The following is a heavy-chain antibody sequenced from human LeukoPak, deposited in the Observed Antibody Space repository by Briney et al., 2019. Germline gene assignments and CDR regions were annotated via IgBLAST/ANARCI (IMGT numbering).Heavy chain of an antibody. CDR2: IYHSGST. Sequence: SETLSLTCTVSGYSISSGYYWGWIRQPPGKGLEWIGSIYHSGSTYYDPSLKSRVTISVDTSKNQFSLKLSSVTAADTAVYYCARDPSHPRGAAGNFDYWGQGTLVTVSS. CDR3: ARDPSHPRGAAGNFDY. V-gene: IGHV4-38-2*02. J-gene: IGHJ4*02. CDR1: GYSISSGYY. D-gene: IGHD6-13*01.